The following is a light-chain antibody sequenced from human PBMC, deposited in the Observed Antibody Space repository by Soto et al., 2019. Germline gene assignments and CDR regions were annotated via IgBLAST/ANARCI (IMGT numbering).Light chain of an antibody. V-gene: IGKV3-15*01. CDR2: GAS. J-gene: IGKJ1*01. Sequence: DIVMTQSPATLSVSPGERATLSCRASQSVSSNLAWYQQKPGQAPRLLIYGASTRATGIPARFSGSGSGTEFTLTISSLQSEDFTVYYCQQYNKWPLTFGQGTMVDIK. CDR3: QQYNKWPLT. CDR1: QSVSSN.